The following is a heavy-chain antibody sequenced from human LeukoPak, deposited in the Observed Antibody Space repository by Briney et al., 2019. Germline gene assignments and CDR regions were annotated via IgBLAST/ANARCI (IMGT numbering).Heavy chain of an antibody. CDR1: GGSISSGGYS. CDR2: IYHSGST. J-gene: IGHJ2*01. V-gene: IGHV4-30-2*01. CDR3: ARAVTTDWGYFDL. Sequence: SETLSLTCAVSGGSISSGGYSWSWIRQPPGKGLEWIGYIYHSGSTYYNPSLKSRVTISVDRSKNQFSLKLSSVAAADTAVYYCARAVTTDWGYFDLWGRGTLVTVSS. D-gene: IGHD4-17*01.